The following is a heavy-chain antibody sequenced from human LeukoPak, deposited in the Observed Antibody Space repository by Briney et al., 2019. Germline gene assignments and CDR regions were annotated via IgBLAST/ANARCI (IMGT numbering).Heavy chain of an antibody. CDR1: GGSISSSNW. CDR2: IYHSGST. CDR3: ARDGAMGDYFDY. J-gene: IGHJ4*02. Sequence: SGTLSLTCAVSGGSISSSNWWSWVRQPPGKGLEWIGEIYHSGSTNYNPSLKSRVTISVDTSKNQFSLKLSSVTAADTAVYYCARDGAMGDYFDYWGQGTLVTVSS. V-gene: IGHV4-4*02. D-gene: IGHD4/OR15-4a*01.